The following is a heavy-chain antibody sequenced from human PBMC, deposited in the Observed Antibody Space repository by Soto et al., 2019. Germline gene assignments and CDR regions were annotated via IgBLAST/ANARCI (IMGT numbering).Heavy chain of an antibody. V-gene: IGHV3-30*03. CDR2: ISSEGTTK. CDR3: TREVASGY. J-gene: IGHJ4*02. Sequence: QVQLVESGGGVVQPGRSLRLSCAASGFTFSSYGMHWVRQAPGKGLEWVAVISSEGTTKYYADSVKGRFASSRDNSEHTRYLQMNSVRLEDTAVYYCTREVASGYWGQGTLVTVSS. D-gene: IGHD2-15*01. CDR1: GFTFSSYG.